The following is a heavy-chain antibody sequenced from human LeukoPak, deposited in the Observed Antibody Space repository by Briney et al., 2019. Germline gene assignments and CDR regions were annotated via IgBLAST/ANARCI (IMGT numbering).Heavy chain of an antibody. D-gene: IGHD3-3*01. Sequence: SETLSLTCTVSGGSISSGSYYWSWIRQPAGKGLEWIGRIYTSGSTNYNPSLKSRVTISVDTSKNQFSLKLSSVTAADTAVYYCARDRVGYDLDYLDYWGQGTLATVSS. CDR3: ARDRVGYDLDYLDY. CDR2: IYTSGST. J-gene: IGHJ4*02. CDR1: GGSISSGSYY. V-gene: IGHV4-61*02.